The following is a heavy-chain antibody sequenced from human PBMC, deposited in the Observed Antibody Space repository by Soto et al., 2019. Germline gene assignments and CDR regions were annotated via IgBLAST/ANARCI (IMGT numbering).Heavy chain of an antibody. D-gene: IGHD5-18*01. Sequence: AEEVPCRASGGTFSSYAISWVRQAPGQGLEWMGGMIPIFCTAIYAQKFQGRVTITADESTSTAYMELSSLRSEDTAVYYCARDDFVARGYSYGTKGYYYYYGMDVWAQGTTVTVSS. V-gene: IGHV1-69*13. CDR1: GGTFSSYA. CDR3: ARDDFVARGYSYGTKGYYYYYGMDV. J-gene: IGHJ6*02. CDR2: MIPIFCTA.